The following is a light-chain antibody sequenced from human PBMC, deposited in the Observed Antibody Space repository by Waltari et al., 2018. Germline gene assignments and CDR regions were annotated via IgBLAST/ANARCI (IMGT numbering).Light chain of an antibody. CDR1: RSAVGGYNY. J-gene: IGLJ2*01. V-gene: IGLV2-14*01. CDR2: EVS. Sequence: QSALTQPASVSGSPGQSITISCTGTRSAVGGYNYVSWYQLHPGKVPKLIIYEVSKWSPGVSNRLSGSKSGNTASLTISGLQAEDEADYYCSSFTDTSTWVFGGGTKVTVL. CDR3: SSFTDTSTWV.